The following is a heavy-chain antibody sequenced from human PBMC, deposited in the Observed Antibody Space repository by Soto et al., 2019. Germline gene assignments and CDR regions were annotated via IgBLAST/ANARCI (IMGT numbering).Heavy chain of an antibody. D-gene: IGHD2-2*01. CDR3: ARALYCSSTSCYYFDY. CDR2: IIPILGIA. J-gene: IGHJ4*02. Sequence: QVQLVQSGAEVKKPGSSVKVSCKASVGTFSSYTITWVRQAPGQGLVWMGRIIPILGIANYAQKFQGRVPITADKYTRTAYMELSSLRSEDTAVYYCARALYCSSTSCYYFDYWGQGTLVTVSS. V-gene: IGHV1-69*02. CDR1: VGTFSSYT.